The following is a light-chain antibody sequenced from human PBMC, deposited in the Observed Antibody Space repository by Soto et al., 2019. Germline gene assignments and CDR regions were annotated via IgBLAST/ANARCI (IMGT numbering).Light chain of an antibody. CDR1: SSDVGSYNL. V-gene: IGLV2-23*01. J-gene: IGLJ2*01. Sequence: QSALTQPASVSGSPGQSITISCTGTSSDVGSYNLVSWYQQYPGKAPKLMIYEGNKRPSGVSNRFSGSKSGNTASLTISGLQAEDEADYYCCSYAGSSILVFGGGTKLTVL. CDR3: CSYAGSSILV. CDR2: EGN.